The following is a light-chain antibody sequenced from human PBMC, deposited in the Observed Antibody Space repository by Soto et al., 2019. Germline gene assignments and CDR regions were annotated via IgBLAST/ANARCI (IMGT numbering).Light chain of an antibody. Sequence: ETVLTQSPATLSVSPGERATLSCRASQSVSNYLAWYQQKPGQAPRLLIYDASNRATGIPARFSGSGSGTDFTLTISSLEPEDFAVYYCQQRYNWPPFTFGQGTKVYIK. CDR1: QSVSNY. CDR2: DAS. V-gene: IGKV3-11*01. CDR3: QQRYNWPPFT. J-gene: IGKJ2*01.